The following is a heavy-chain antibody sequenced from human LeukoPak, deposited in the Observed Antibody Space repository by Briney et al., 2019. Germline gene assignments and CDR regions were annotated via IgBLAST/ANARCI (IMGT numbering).Heavy chain of an antibody. CDR1: GFTFSSYA. D-gene: IGHD3-3*01. V-gene: IGHV3-23*01. J-gene: IGHJ4*02. CDR2: ISGISGST. Sequence: GGSLRLSCAASGFTFSSYAMSWVRQAPGKGLEWVSAISGISGSTYYADSVKGRFTISRDNSKNTLYLQMNSLRAEDTAVYYCAKEAQLTIFGVVITYYFDYWGQGTLVTVSS. CDR3: AKEAQLTIFGVVITYYFDY.